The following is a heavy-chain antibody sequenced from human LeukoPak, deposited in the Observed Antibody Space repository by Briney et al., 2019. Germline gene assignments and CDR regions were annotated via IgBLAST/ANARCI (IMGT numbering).Heavy chain of an antibody. V-gene: IGHV1-8*01. Sequence: ASVKVSCKASGYTFTNHDINWVRQASGQGLEWMGWMNPKSGNTGYFQKFQGRVTMTRDTSISTAYMELSSLRSEDTAVYYCARVMAAGAKDYWGQGTLVTVSS. CDR3: ARVMAAGAKDY. J-gene: IGHJ4*02. CDR1: GYTFTNHD. CDR2: MNPKSGNT. D-gene: IGHD6-13*01.